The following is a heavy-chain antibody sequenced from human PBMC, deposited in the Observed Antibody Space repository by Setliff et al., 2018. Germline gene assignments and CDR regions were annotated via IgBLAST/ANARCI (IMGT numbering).Heavy chain of an antibody. CDR2: IKHGGTT. Sequence: KPSETLSLTCRVSGYSIGSDYFWAWVRQPPGKGLEWVATIKHGGTTYYNPSLRSRVIISVDASKNAFSLRLNSVTAADTAVFYCARDWRDYGAMGYWGQGTLVTVSS. D-gene: IGHD4-17*01. CDR3: ARDWRDYGAMGY. CDR1: GYSIGSDYF. V-gene: IGHV4-38-2*02. J-gene: IGHJ4*02.